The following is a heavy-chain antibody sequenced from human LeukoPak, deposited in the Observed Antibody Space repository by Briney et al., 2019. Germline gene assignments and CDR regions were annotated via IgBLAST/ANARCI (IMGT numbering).Heavy chain of an antibody. Sequence: ASVKVSCKASGYTFTSYGISWVRQAPGQGLEWMGWISAYNGNTNYAQKLQGRVTMTTDTSTSTAYMELRSLRSDDTAVYYCARGLDYGGNGIFFDYWGQGTLVTVSS. J-gene: IGHJ4*02. CDR3: ARGLDYGGNGIFFDY. D-gene: IGHD4-17*01. CDR2: ISAYNGNT. CDR1: GYTFTSYG. V-gene: IGHV1-18*01.